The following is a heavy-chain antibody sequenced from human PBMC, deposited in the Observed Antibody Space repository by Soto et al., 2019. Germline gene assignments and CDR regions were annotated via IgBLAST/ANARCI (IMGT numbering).Heavy chain of an antibody. J-gene: IGHJ6*02. CDR3: ARFDYGDYDYYYYYGMVV. D-gene: IGHD4-17*01. CDR1: GGSISSYY. Sequence: PSETLSLTCTVSGGSISSYYWSWIRQPPGKGLGWIGYIYYSGSTNYNPSLKSRVTISVDTSKNQFSLKLSSVTAADTAVYYCARFDYGDYDYYYYYGMVVWGQGTTVTVSS. CDR2: IYYSGST. V-gene: IGHV4-59*01.